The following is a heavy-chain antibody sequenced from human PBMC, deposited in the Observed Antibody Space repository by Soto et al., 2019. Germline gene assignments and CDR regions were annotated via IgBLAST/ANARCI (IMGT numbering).Heavy chain of an antibody. J-gene: IGHJ6*02. Sequence: SETMSPTCNVSGGSIRRYYWSWVRQPAGKPLEWIGRIYTSGSTNYNPSLKSRVSMSVDTSKNQFSLEVTSVTAADTAVYYCAREGASGFGMDVWGQGTTVT. D-gene: IGHD1-26*01. V-gene: IGHV4-4*07. CDR1: GGSIRRYY. CDR3: AREGASGFGMDV. CDR2: IYTSGST.